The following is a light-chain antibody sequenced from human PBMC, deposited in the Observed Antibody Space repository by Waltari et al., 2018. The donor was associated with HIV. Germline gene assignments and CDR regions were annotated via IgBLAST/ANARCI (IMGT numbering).Light chain of an antibody. CDR2: DVT. V-gene: IGLV2-14*03. CDR1: SSDLGGYNY. Sequence: QSALTQPASVSGSPGQSITISCTGTSSDLGGYNYVSWYQQHPGKAPKLMIYDVTNRPSGVSKRFAGSKSGNTASLTISGLQVEDDADYYCSSYTSSSTWVFGGGTKLTVL. CDR3: SSYTSSSTWV. J-gene: IGLJ3*02.